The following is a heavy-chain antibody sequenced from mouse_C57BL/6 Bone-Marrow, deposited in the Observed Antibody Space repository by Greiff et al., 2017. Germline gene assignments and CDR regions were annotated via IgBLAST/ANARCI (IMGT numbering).Heavy chain of an antibody. Sequence: QVQLQQPGAELVKPGASVKVSCKASGYTFTSYWMHWVKQRPGQGLEWIGRIHPSDSDTNYTQKFKGKATLTVDKSSSTAYMQLSSLTSEDSAVYYCAIWGTTVVAPSAMDYWGQGTSVTVSS. CDR2: IHPSDSDT. CDR3: AIWGTTVVAPSAMDY. CDR1: GYTFTSYW. J-gene: IGHJ4*01. V-gene: IGHV1-74*01. D-gene: IGHD1-1*01.